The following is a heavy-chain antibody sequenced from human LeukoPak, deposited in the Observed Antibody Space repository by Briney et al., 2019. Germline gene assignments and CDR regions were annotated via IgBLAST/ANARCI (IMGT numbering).Heavy chain of an antibody. CDR3: AKVIVVVITVFDY. CDR2: IRYDGSNK. J-gene: IGHJ4*02. Sequence: GGSLRLSCAASGFTFSSYGMHWVRQAPGKGLEWVAFIRYDGSNKYYADSVKGRFTISRDNSKNTLYPQMNSLRAEDTAVYYCAKVIVVVITVFDYWGQGTLVTVSS. D-gene: IGHD3-22*01. V-gene: IGHV3-30*02. CDR1: GFTFSSYG.